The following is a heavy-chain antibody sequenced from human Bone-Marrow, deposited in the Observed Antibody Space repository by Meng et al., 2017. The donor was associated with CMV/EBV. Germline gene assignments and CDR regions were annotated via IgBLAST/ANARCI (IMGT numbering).Heavy chain of an antibody. J-gene: IGHJ4*02. CDR3: TVFGGLGY. D-gene: IGHD3-3*01. CDR1: GFTFSNAW. CDR2: IKSKTDGGTT. V-gene: IGHV3-15*01. Sequence: GESLKISCAASGFTFSNAWMSWVRQAPGKGLEWVGRIKSKTDGGTTDYGAPVKGRFTISRDDSKNTLYLQMNSLKTDDTAVYYCTVFGGLGYWGQGTLVTVSS.